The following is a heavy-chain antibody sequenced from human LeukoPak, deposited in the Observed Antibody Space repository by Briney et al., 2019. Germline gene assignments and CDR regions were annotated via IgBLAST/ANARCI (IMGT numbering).Heavy chain of an antibody. CDR1: GDSVSSNSAA. V-gene: IGHV6-1*01. D-gene: IGHD2-15*01. CDR3: AREVVAGDDAFDI. Sequence: SQTLSLTCAISGDSVSSNSAAWNWIRQSPSRGLEWLGRTYYRSKWYNDYALSVESRITINPDTSKNQFPLQLNSVTPEDTVVYYCAREVVAGDDAFDIWGQGTMVTVSS. J-gene: IGHJ3*02. CDR2: TYYRSKWYN.